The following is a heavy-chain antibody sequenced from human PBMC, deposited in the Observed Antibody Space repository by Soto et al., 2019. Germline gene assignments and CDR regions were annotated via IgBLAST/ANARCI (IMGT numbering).Heavy chain of an antibody. V-gene: IGHV4-34*01. J-gene: IGHJ4*02. Sequence: SETLSLTCAVYGGSFSGYYWSWIRQPPGKGLECIGEINHSGSTNYNPSLKSRVTISVDTSKNQFSLKLSSVTAADTAVYYCARSPGYTFDYWGQGTLVTVSS. CDR1: GGSFSGYY. D-gene: IGHD5-18*01. CDR3: ARSPGYTFDY. CDR2: INHSGST.